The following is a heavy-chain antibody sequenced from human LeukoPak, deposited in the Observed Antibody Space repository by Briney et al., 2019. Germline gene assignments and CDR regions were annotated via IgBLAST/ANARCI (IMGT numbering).Heavy chain of an antibody. CDR3: AATIKRDYGDTNLDC. Sequence: SETLSLTCTVPGDSINSYFWSWIRQPPGKGLEWIGYMHNGVHTNYNPSLKSRVTISGDTSKNQLSLKLTSVTAADTAVYYCAATIKRDYGDTNLDCWGQGTLVTVSS. D-gene: IGHD4/OR15-4a*01. CDR2: MHNGVHT. J-gene: IGHJ4*02. CDR1: GDSINSYF. V-gene: IGHV4-59*01.